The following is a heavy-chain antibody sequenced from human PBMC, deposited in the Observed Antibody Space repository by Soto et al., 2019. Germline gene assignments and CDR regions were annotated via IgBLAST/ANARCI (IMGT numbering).Heavy chain of an antibody. Sequence: QLQLQESGSGLVKPSQTLSLTCAVSGGSISSGGYSWSWIRQPPGKGLEWIGYIYHSGSTYYNPSLKIRVTISGDRSKNQFSLKLRSVTPADTAVYYCAGGIAARPLGYWGQGTLVTVSS. V-gene: IGHV4-30-2*01. J-gene: IGHJ4*02. CDR2: IYHSGST. CDR1: GGSISSGGYS. D-gene: IGHD6-6*01. CDR3: AGGIAARPLGY.